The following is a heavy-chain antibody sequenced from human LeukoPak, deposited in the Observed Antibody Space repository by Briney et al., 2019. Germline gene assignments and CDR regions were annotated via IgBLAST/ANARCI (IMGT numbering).Heavy chain of an antibody. J-gene: IGHJ4*02. CDR2: ISYDGSNK. CDR1: GFTFSSYW. V-gene: IGHV3-30*03. Sequence: GGSLRLSCAASGFTFSSYWMSWVRQAPGKGLEWVAVISYDGSNKYYADSVKGRLTISRDNSKNTLYLQMNSLRAEDTAVYYCARVRRDILTGFYFDYWGQGTLVTVSS. D-gene: IGHD3-9*01. CDR3: ARVRRDILTGFYFDY.